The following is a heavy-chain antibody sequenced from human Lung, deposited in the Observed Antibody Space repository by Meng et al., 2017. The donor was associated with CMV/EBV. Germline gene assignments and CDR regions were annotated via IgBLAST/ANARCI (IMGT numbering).Heavy chain of an antibody. CDR1: GGSISSSSYY. V-gene: IGHV4-31*03. Sequence: SETXSLXCTVSGGSISSSSYYWSWIRQHPGKGPEWIGYVFHTGATYYSPSLNSRLTLSLDTSKNQFSLKLSSVTAADTAVYYCARDSLYEPKYGTDVWGPGXTVTVSS. D-gene: IGHD5/OR15-5a*01. J-gene: IGHJ6*02. CDR2: VFHTGAT. CDR3: ARDSLYEPKYGTDV.